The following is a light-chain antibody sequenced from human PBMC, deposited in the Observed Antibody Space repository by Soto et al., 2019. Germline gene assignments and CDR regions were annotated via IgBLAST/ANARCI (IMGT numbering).Light chain of an antibody. CDR2: DAS. CDR3: QQYENYWT. CDR1: QSISSW. J-gene: IGKJ1*01. V-gene: IGKV1-5*01. Sequence: DIQMTQSPSTLSATAGDRVTITCRASQSISSWLAWYQHKPGNAPKLLIYDASNLDSGVPSRFSGSGSGTEFSLTISNLQPEDCATYYCQQYENYWTFGQGTKVDIK.